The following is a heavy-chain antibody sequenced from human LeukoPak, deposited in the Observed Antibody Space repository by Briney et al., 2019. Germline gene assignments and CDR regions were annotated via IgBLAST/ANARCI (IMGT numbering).Heavy chain of an antibody. V-gene: IGHV4-31*03. CDR2: IYHSGST. CDR1: GGSISSGGYY. CDR3: ATTNHYYYGLDV. J-gene: IGHJ6*04. Sequence: PSQTLSLTCTVSGGSISSGGYYWSWLRQHPGQGPEWIGYIYHSGSTYYNPSLKSRVIMLVDTSKNQFSLKLSSVTAADTAVYYCATTNHYYYGLDVWGKGTTVTVSS.